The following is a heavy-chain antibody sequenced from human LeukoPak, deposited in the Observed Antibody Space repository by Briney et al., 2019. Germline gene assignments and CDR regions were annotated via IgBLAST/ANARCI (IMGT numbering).Heavy chain of an antibody. CDR3: ARDLSDYVWGIPYYYYMDV. V-gene: IGHV4-38-2*02. CDR1: GYSISSGYY. D-gene: IGHD3-16*01. J-gene: IGHJ6*03. Sequence: SETLSLTCTVSGYSISSGYYWGWIRQPPGKGLEWIGSIYHSGSTYYNPSLKSRVTISVDTSKNQFSLKLSSVTAADTAVYYCARDLSDYVWGIPYYYYMDVWGKGTTVTVSS. CDR2: IYHSGST.